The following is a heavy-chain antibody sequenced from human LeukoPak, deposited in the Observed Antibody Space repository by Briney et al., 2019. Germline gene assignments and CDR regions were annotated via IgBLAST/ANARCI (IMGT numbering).Heavy chain of an antibody. J-gene: IGHJ6*02. V-gene: IGHV3-48*04. CDR2: ISSSGSTI. D-gene: IGHD2-2*01. CDR1: GFTFSSYT. Sequence: AGGSLRLSCAASGFTFSSYTMNWVRQAPGKGLEWVSYISSSGSTIYYADSVKGRFTISRDNAKNSLYLQMNSLRAEDTAVYYCARDGSHSSRLDVWGQGTTVTVSS. CDR3: ARDGSHSSRLDV.